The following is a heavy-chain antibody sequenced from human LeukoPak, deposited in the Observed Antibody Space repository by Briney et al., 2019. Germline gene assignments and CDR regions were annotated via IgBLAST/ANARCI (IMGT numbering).Heavy chain of an antibody. V-gene: IGHV4-59*01. CDR1: GDSISNYY. D-gene: IGHD1-26*01. CDR2: LSDTGST. J-gene: IGHJ6*02. Sequence: PSETLSLTCTVSGDSISNYYWNWIRQPPGKALEWIGYLSDTGSTNYNTSLKSRVTISADTPKKQLSLKVRSVTAADTAVYYCVRAWGETRYYYYGLDVWGQGTTVTVSS. CDR3: VRAWGETRYYYYGLDV.